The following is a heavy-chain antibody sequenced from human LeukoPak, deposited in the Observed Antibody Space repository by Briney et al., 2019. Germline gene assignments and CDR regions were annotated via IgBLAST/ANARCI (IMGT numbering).Heavy chain of an antibody. D-gene: IGHD3-10*01. CDR2: IYSGGST. Sequence: GGSLRLSCAASGFTVSSNYVSWVRQAPGKGLEWVSVIYSGGSTYYADSVKGRFTISRDNSKNTLYLQMNSLRAEDAAVYYCARDRYYGSGSYYRGPHYYYGMDVWGQGTTVTVSS. CDR1: GFTVSSNY. CDR3: ARDRYYGSGSYYRGPHYYYGMDV. J-gene: IGHJ6*02. V-gene: IGHV3-53*01.